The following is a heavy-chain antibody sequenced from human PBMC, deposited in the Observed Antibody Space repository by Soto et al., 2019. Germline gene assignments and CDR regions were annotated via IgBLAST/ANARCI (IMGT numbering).Heavy chain of an antibody. CDR2: IYSGGDT. CDR3: ARDPRGGNYDYGIDV. D-gene: IGHD3-16*01. V-gene: IGHV3-66*01. Sequence: PGRSLRLSCTVFGCNGSHNYMRWVSQAPGKRLEWVSIIYSGGDTYYADYVKGRFTISRDNSKNTVYLQMSNLGVEDTAVYYCARDPRGGNYDYGIDVWGQGTTVTVSS. J-gene: IGHJ6*02. CDR1: GCNGSHNY.